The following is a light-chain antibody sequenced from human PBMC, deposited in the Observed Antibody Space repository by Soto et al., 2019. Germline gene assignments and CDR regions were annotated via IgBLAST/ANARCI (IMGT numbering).Light chain of an antibody. CDR3: QPYGSSPT. J-gene: IGKJ4*01. CDR1: QRVSSSY. Sequence: EIVLTQSPGTLSLSPGERATLSCRASQRVSSSYLAWYQQKPGQAPRLLIYGASSRATGIPDRFSGSGSGTDFTLTISRLEPEDFEVYYCQPYGSSPTFGGGTKVEIK. V-gene: IGKV3-20*01. CDR2: GAS.